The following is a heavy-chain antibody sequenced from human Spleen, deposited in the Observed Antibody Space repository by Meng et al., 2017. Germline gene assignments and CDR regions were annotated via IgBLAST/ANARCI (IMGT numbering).Heavy chain of an antibody. CDR2: INHSGST. Sequence: SETLSLTCVVSGGSFSDYYWSWIRQPPGKGLEWIGEINHSGSTNYNPSLKSRVTISVDTSKNQFSLKLSSVTAADTAVYYCARDRGSYYGGWFDPWGQGTLVTVSS. CDR1: GGSFSDYY. V-gene: IGHV4-34*09. D-gene: IGHD1-26*01. J-gene: IGHJ5*02. CDR3: ARDRGSYYGGWFDP.